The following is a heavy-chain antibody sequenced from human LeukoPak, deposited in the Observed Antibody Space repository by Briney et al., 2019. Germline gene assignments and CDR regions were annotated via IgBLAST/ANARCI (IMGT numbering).Heavy chain of an antibody. J-gene: IGHJ4*02. CDR1: GITFSNYW. CDR2: INGDGSST. Sequence: GGSLRLSCAASGITFSNYWMHWVRQAPGKGLVWVSRINGDGSSTNYADSVRGRFTISRDNAKNTLYLQMSSLRAEDTAVYYCATRRDGYNLHFDYFDCWGQGTLVTVSS. D-gene: IGHD5-24*01. CDR3: ATRRDGYNLHFDYFDC. V-gene: IGHV3-74*01.